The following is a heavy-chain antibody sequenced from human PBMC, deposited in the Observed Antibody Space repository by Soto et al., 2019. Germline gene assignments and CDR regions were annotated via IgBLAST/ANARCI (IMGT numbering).Heavy chain of an antibody. CDR3: ARAPSYYDFWSGYYLVPQISDYYYMDV. J-gene: IGHJ6*03. V-gene: IGHV1-18*01. Sequence: ASVKVSCKASGYTFTSYGISWVRQAPGQGLEWMGWISAYNGNTNYAQKLQGRVTMTTDTSTSTAYMELRSLRSDDTAVYYCARAPSYYDFWSGYYLVPQISDYYYMDVWGKGTTVTVSS. D-gene: IGHD3-3*01. CDR1: GYTFTSYG. CDR2: ISAYNGNT.